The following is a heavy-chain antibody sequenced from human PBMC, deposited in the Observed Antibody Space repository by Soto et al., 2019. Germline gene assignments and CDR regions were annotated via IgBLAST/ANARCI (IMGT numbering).Heavy chain of an antibody. Sequence: QVQLVESGGGVVQPGRSLRLSCAASGFTFSSYGMHWVRQAPGKGLEWVAVISYDGSNKYYADSVKGRFTISRDNSKNTLYLQMNSLRAEDTAVYYCAKAPLDSYYDSSGLLLYWGQGTLVTVSS. V-gene: IGHV3-30*18. D-gene: IGHD3-22*01. CDR2: ISYDGSNK. CDR1: GFTFSSYG. CDR3: AKAPLDSYYDSSGLLLY. J-gene: IGHJ4*02.